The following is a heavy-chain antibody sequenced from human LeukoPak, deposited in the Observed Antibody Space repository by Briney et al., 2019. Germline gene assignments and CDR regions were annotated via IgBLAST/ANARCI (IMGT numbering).Heavy chain of an antibody. V-gene: IGHV4-59*08. CDR1: GDSINDYY. J-gene: IGHJ4*02. CDR2: TYYSGNT. CDR3: ARRKAKTPNYFDY. Sequence: PSETLSLTCTVSGDSINDYYWTWIRQPPGKGLEWIGYTYYSGNTNYNPSLKSRVTISLDTSKNQFSLKLTSVTAADTAMYYCARRKAKTPNYFDYWGQGALVTVSS.